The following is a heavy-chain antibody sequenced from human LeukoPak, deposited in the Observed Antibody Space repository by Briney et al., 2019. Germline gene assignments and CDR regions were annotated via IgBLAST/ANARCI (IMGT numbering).Heavy chain of an antibody. D-gene: IGHD6-6*01. J-gene: IGHJ6*03. Sequence: GGSLRLSCAASGLTFSSYAMSWVRQAPGKGLEWVSAISGSGGSTYYADSVKGRFTISRDNSKNTLYLQMNSLRAEDPAIYYCAKRGGQYRWGFYYYYYMDVWEKGPRATVP. CDR3: AKRGGQYRWGFYYYYYMDV. CDR1: GLTFSSYA. CDR2: ISGSGGST. V-gene: IGHV3-23*01.